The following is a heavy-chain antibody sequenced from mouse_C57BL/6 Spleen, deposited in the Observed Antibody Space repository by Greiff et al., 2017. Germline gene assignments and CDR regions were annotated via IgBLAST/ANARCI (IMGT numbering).Heavy chain of an antibody. D-gene: IGHD2-5*01. J-gene: IGHJ1*03. CDR1: GYTFTSYW. CDR3: AYYSNYVGYFDV. CDR2: INPSNGGT. Sequence: QVQLQQPGTELVKPGASVKLSCKASGYTFTSYWMHWVKQRPGQGLEWIGNINPSNGGTNYNEKFKSKATLTVDKSSSTAYMQLSSLTSEYSAVYYCAYYSNYVGYFDVWGTGTTVTVSS. V-gene: IGHV1-53*01.